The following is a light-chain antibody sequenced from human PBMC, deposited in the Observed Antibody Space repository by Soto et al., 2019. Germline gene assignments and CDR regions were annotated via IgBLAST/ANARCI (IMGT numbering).Light chain of an antibody. J-gene: IGKJ1*01. CDR1: QSVSNW. V-gene: IGKV1-5*01. CDR3: QQYNTYSA. Sequence: DIQITQSPSTLSSSVLERCTITCRASQSVSNWLAWYQQKRGKAPELLIYDASSLKSGVPSRFSGSGSGTEFTLTISSLQPDDFATYYCQQYNTYSAFGQGTKVDIK. CDR2: DAS.